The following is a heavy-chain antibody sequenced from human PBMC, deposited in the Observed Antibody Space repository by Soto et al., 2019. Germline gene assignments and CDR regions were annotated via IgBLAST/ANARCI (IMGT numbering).Heavy chain of an antibody. CDR1: GGTFNNYI. J-gene: IGHJ4*02. Sequence: QVQLVQSGAEVKKPGSSVKVSCKASGGTFNNYIITWVRQAPGQGLEWMGRVIPIPGIANYAQKFQGRVTITADKSTSTDDMELSSLRSEDTAVYYCTRAPAHYYDSSGYDSDYWGQGTLVTVSS. D-gene: IGHD3-22*01. V-gene: IGHV1-69*04. CDR2: VIPIPGIA. CDR3: TRAPAHYYDSSGYDSDY.